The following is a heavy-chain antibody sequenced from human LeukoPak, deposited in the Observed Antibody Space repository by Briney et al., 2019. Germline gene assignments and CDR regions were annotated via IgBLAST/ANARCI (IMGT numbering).Heavy chain of an antibody. CDR2: IRGDESRK. CDR3: ARDGWL. J-gene: IGHJ4*02. V-gene: IGHV3-7*01. Sequence: PGGSLRLSCAASGFSFSNYWMTWLRQAPGKGLEWVANIRGDESRKYYLDSVTGRFTISRDNAKNSLYLQMNSLRAEDTAVYYCARDGWLRGQGTLVTVSS. D-gene: IGHD5-12*01. CDR1: GFSFSNYW.